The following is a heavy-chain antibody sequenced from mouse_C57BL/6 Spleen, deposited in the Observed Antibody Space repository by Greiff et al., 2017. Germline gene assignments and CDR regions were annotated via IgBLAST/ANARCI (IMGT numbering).Heavy chain of an antibody. D-gene: IGHD1-1*01. CDR1: GYTFTSYW. CDR3: ARSDGSSYPLDY. CDR2: IDPSDSYT. J-gene: IGHJ2*01. V-gene: IGHV1-69*01. Sequence: VQLQQPGAELVMPGASVKLSCKASGYTFTSYWMHWVKQRPGRGLEWIGEIDPSDSYTNYNQKFKGKSTLTVDKSSSTAYMQLSSLTSEDSAVYYCARSDGSSYPLDYWGQGTTLTVSS.